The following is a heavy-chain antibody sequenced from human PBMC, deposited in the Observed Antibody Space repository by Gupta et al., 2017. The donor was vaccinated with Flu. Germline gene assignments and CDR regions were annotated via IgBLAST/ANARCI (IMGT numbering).Heavy chain of an antibody. Sequence: QVQLVESGGGVVQPGRSLRLSCVASGFRFSDFAMHVVRPAPGKGLEWVAAVSYSGDNKYYIDAVQGRFTISRDNSNNMVYLQMNNLRAEDTAVYYCAKSTSTWNSYSYYHGMDVWGHGTTVSVSS. V-gene: IGHV3-30*18. D-gene: IGHD1/OR15-1a*01. CDR3: AKSTSTWNSYSYYHGMDV. J-gene: IGHJ6*02. CDR2: VSYSGDNK. CDR1: GFRFSDFA.